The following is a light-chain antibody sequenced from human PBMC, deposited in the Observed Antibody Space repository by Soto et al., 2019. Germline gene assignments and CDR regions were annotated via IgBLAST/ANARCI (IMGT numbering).Light chain of an antibody. V-gene: IGKV1-39*01. Sequence: DIQMTQSPSSLSASVGERVTITCRASQSISSYLNWYQQKPGKAPKLLIYAASSLQSGGPSRFSGSESATDFTLTISRLQPEDFATYYCQQSYSTSRTFGQGTKVEIK. CDR2: AAS. J-gene: IGKJ1*01. CDR3: QQSYSTSRT. CDR1: QSISSY.